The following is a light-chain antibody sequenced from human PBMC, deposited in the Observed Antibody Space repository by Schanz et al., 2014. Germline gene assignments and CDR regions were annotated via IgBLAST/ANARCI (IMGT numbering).Light chain of an antibody. CDR2: DVT. V-gene: IGLV2-11*01. J-gene: IGLJ3*02. Sequence: QSALTQPRSVSGSPGQSVTISCTGTSGDVGGYNYVSWYQQHPGKAPKLMIYDVTKRPSGVPDRFSGSKSGNTASLTISGLQAEDEADYFCGSYTSSTFWVFGGGTKLTVL. CDR1: SGDVGGYNY. CDR3: GSYTSSTFWV.